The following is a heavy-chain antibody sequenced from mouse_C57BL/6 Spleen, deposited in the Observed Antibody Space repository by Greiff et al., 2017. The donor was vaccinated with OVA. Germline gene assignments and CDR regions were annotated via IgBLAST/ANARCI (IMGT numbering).Heavy chain of an antibody. CDR2: INPNNGGT. Sequence: VQLQQSGPELVKPGASVKISCKASGYTFTDYYMNWVKQSHGKSLEWIGDINPNNGGTSYNQKFKGKATLTVDKSSSTAYMELRSLTSEDSAVYYCARDPDYYGSSYYFDYWGQGTTLTVSS. J-gene: IGHJ2*01. D-gene: IGHD1-1*01. CDR3: ARDPDYYGSSYYFDY. V-gene: IGHV1-26*01. CDR1: GYTFTDYY.